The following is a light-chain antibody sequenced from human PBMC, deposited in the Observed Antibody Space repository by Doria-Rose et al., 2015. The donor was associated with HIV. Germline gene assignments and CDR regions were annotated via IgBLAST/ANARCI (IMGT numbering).Light chain of an antibody. V-gene: IGKV3-20*01. CDR1: QSFSSTY. CDR2: DGS. J-gene: IGKJ1*01. Sequence: EIVLTQSPGTLSLSPGERATLSCRASQSFSSTYLAWYQQKPGQAPSLLIYDGSTGATGIPDRFSASGSGTDFTLTINRLEPGDCALYYCHQYGTSWTFGQGTKVEI. CDR3: HQYGTSWT.